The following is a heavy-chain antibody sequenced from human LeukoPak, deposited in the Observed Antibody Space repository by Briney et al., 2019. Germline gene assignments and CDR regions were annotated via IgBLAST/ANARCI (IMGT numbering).Heavy chain of an antibody. CDR1: GGSISSGDYY. CDR2: IYYSGST. CDR3: ARERRSMVRGVTA. D-gene: IGHD3-10*01. Sequence: SETLSLTCTVSGGSISSGDYYWSWIRQPPGKGLEWIGYIYYSGSTYYKPSLKSRVTISVDTSKNQFSLKLSSVTAADTAVYYCARERRSMVRGVTAWGQGTLVTVSS. J-gene: IGHJ5*02. V-gene: IGHV4-30-4*01.